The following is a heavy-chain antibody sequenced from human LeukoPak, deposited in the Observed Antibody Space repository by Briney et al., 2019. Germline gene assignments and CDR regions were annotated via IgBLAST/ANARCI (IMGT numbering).Heavy chain of an antibody. CDR2: ISLSAGSI. D-gene: IGHD1-26*01. V-gene: IGHV1-46*02. Sequence: GASVKVSCKASAYTFKNYYMHWVRQAPGQGLEWMGRISLSAGSISYAQKFRGSLTISRDTSTSTVYMELSSLRSEDTAVCYCAKDAGDKSNYYGLDVWGQGTTVTVS. CDR1: AYTFKNYY. J-gene: IGHJ6*02. CDR3: AKDAGDKSNYYGLDV.